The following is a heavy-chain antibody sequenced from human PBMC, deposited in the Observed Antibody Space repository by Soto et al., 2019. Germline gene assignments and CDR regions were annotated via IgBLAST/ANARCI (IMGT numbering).Heavy chain of an antibody. Sequence: ESGGGVVQPGRSLRLSCAASGFTFSSYGMHWVRQAPGKGLEWVAVIWYDGSNKYYADSVKGRFTISRDNSKNTLYLQMNSLRAEDTAVYYCARDQEQLTGGLDYWGQGTLVTVSS. J-gene: IGHJ4*02. D-gene: IGHD6-6*01. V-gene: IGHV3-33*01. CDR2: IWYDGSNK. CDR3: ARDQEQLTGGLDY. CDR1: GFTFSSYG.